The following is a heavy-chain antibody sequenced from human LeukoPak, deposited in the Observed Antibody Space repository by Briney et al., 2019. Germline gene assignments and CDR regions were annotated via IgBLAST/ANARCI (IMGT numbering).Heavy chain of an antibody. CDR1: GFTFSRYG. CDR3: ARDGSGSYYWYFDL. CDR2: IRYDGSNK. V-gene: IGHV3-30*02. J-gene: IGHJ2*01. Sequence: PGGVPRHSCAASGFTFSRYGVHWVPEDAGKWMGLVTFIRYDGSNKYYAYSVMGRFTISRDNSKNTLYLQMNSLRAEDTAVYYCARDGSGSYYWYFDLWGRGTLVTVSS. D-gene: IGHD1-26*01.